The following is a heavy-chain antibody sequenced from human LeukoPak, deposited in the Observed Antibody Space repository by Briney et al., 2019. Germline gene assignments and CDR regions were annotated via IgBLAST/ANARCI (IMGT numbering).Heavy chain of an antibody. D-gene: IGHD6-13*01. CDR1: GGSISSGGYY. CDR2: IYYSGST. Sequence: SETLSLTCTVSGGSISSGGYYWSWIRQHPGKGLEWIGYIYYSGSTYYNPSLKSRVTISVDTSKNQFSLKLSSVTAADTAVYYCARENTVYSSSWMGGYYFDYWGQGTPVTVSS. V-gene: IGHV4-31*03. CDR3: ARENTVYSSSWMGGYYFDY. J-gene: IGHJ4*02.